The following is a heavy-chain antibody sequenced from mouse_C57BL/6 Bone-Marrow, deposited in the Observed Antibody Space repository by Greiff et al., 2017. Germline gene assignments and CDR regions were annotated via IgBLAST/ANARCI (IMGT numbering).Heavy chain of an antibody. J-gene: IGHJ2*01. CDR2: ISSGSSTI. CDR1: GFTFSDYG. CDR3: ANYDYDEYYFDY. D-gene: IGHD2-4*01. Sequence: EVKVEESGGGLVKPGGSLKLSCAASGFTFSDYGMHWVRQAPEKGLEWVAYISSGSSTIYYADTVKGRFTISRDNAKNTLFLQMTSLRSEDTAMYYCANYDYDEYYFDYWGQGTTLTVSS. V-gene: IGHV5-17*01.